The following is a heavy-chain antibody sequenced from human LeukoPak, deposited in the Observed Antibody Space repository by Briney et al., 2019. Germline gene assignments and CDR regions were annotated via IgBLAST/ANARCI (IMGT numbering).Heavy chain of an antibody. Sequence: ASVKVSCKASGYTFTSYYMHWVRQAPGQGLEWMGIINPSGGSTSYAQKFQGRVTMTRDTSTSTVYMELSSLRSDDTAVYYCARKDSVSRGLYYYYYGMDVWGQGTTVTVSS. V-gene: IGHV1-46*01. J-gene: IGHJ6*02. CDR1: GYTFTSYY. CDR2: INPSGGST. CDR3: ARKDSVSRGLYYYYYGMDV. D-gene: IGHD3-10*01.